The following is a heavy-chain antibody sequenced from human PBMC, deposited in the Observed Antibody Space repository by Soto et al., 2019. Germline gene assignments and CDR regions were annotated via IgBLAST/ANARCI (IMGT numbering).Heavy chain of an antibody. CDR3: AKKRRVESSSWLFDY. CDR2: ISGSGGST. CDR1: GFTFSSYA. J-gene: IGHJ4*02. V-gene: IGHV3-23*01. D-gene: IGHD6-13*01. Sequence: GGSLRLSCAASGFTFSSYAVSWVRQAPGKGLEWVSAISGSGGSTYYADSVKGRFTISRDNSKNTLYLQMNSLRAEDTAVYYCAKKRRVESSSWLFDYWGQGTLVTVSS.